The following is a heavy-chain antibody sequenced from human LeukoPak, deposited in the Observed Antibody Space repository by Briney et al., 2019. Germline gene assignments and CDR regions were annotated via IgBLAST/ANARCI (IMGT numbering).Heavy chain of an antibody. J-gene: IGHJ4*02. V-gene: IGHV4-61*01. CDR3: ARSAPPWLFDY. Sequence: SETLSLTCTVSGGSVSSGSYYWSWIRQPPGKGLEWIGYIYYSGSTNYNPSLKSRVTISVDTSKDQFSLKLSSMTAADTAVYYCARSAPPWLFDYWGQGTLVTVSS. D-gene: IGHD5-24*01. CDR1: GGSVSSGSYY. CDR2: IYYSGST.